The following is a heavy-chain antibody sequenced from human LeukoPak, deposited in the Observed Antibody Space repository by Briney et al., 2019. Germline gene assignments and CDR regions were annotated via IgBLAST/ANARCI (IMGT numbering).Heavy chain of an antibody. V-gene: IGHV4-30-4*01. CDR2: IYYSGST. J-gene: IGHJ4*02. D-gene: IGHD3-22*01. CDR3: ARLKWNDSSGYYTYYFDY. CDR1: GGSISSGDYY. Sequence: SETLSLTCTVSGGSISSGDYYWSWIRQPPGTGLEWIGYIYYSGSTYYNPSLKSRVTISVDTSKNQFSLKLSSVTAADTAVYYCARLKWNDSSGYYTYYFDYWGQGTLVTVSS.